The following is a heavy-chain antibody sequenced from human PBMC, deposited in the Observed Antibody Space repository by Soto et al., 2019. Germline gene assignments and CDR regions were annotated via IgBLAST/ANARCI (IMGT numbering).Heavy chain of an antibody. V-gene: IGHV3-21*01. D-gene: IGHD4-17*01. CDR3: ARVHGPLKSGWFGP. Sequence: GGSLRLSCAASGFTFSTYSMSWVRQTPGRGLEWVASISSASSFIYYSASLNGRFTISRDNAKNSLFLHMTSLTVEDTALYYCARVHGPLKSGWFGPWGQGTLVTVSS. CDR1: GFTFSTYS. J-gene: IGHJ5*02. CDR2: ISSASSFI.